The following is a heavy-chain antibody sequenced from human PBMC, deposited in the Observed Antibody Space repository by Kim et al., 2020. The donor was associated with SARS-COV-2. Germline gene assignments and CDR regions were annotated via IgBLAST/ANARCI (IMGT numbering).Heavy chain of an antibody. CDR2: INPSGGST. CDR3: ARGDYGGNPDKNFDY. V-gene: IGHV1-46*01. CDR1: GYTFTSYY. J-gene: IGHJ4*02. Sequence: ASVKVSCKASGYTFTSYYMHWVRQAPGQGLEWMGIINPSGGSTSYAQKFQGRVTMTRDTSTSTVYMELSSLRSEDTAVYYCARGDYGGNPDKNFDYWGQGTLVTVSS. D-gene: IGHD4-17*01.